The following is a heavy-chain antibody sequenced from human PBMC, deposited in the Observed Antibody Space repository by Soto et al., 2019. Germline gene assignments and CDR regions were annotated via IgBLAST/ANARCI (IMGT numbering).Heavy chain of an antibody. J-gene: IGHJ5*02. V-gene: IGHV3-13*01. CDR3: ARGRSNHYGSSPPPRFDP. CDR1: GFIFSTYD. D-gene: IGHD3-10*01. Sequence: EVQLVESGGGLVQPGGSLRLSCAASGFIFSTYDMHWVRQATGKGLEWVSAIGTLRDTYYLDSVKGRLTISRENARNSVYLQMNSLRAGDTAVYYCARGRSNHYGSSPPPRFDPWGRGTLVTVSS. CDR2: IGTLRDT.